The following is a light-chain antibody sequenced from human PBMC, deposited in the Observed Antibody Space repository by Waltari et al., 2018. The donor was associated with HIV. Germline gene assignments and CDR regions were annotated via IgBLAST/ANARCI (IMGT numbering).Light chain of an antibody. CDR1: QSLRDNY. V-gene: IGKV3-20*01. Sequence: EIVLTQSPGTLSLSPGERATLSCRASQSLRDNYIAWYQLKPGQAPRLLIYRASTRGAGVPDRFSGGGSGTDFTLTITGLDPEDFAVYVCQHYGLSPQTLGTGTLSNSLHTFGQGTTVEIK. CDR3: QHYGLSPQTLGTGTLSNSLHT. J-gene: IGKJ1*01. CDR2: RAS.